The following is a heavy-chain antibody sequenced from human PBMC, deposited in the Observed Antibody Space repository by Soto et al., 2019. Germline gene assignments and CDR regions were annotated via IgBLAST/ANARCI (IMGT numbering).Heavy chain of an antibody. CDR2: IGSSSSYT. CDR3: ARSRPTGYYNY. CDR1: GFPFSDYY. V-gene: IGHV3-11*05. Sequence: QVQLVESGGDLVKPGGSLRLSCAASGFPFSDYYMSWIRQAPGKGLEWVSSIGSSSSYTNYADSVKGRFTISRDNAKNSLYLQMNSLRAEDTAVYYCARSRPTGYYNYWGQGTLVTLSA. J-gene: IGHJ4*02. D-gene: IGHD3-9*01.